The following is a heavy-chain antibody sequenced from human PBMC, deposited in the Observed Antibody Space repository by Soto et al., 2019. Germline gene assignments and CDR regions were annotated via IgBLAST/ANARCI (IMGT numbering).Heavy chain of an antibody. D-gene: IGHD1-26*01. J-gene: IGHJ3*01. Sequence: QVQLQESGPGLVKPSETLSLTCNVSGGSISTYYWSWVRQPAGRALEWIGRVYTSGSTNYNPSLKSRVTMSVDTSKTQFSLKLSSVTAPYTAVYFCARVSRSVGALPLGAFDVWGQGTMVTVSS. CDR3: ARVSRSVGALPLGAFDV. V-gene: IGHV4-4*07. CDR2: VYTSGST. CDR1: GGSISTYY.